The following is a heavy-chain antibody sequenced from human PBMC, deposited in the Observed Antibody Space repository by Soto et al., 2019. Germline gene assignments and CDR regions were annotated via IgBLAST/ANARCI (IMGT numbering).Heavy chain of an antibody. J-gene: IGHJ4*02. CDR3: ARMSMVAFSTTFDY. Sequence: SLRLSCAASGFTFSSYSMNWVRQAPGKGLEWVSSISSSSSYIYYADSVKGRFTISRDNAKNSLYLQMNSLRAEDTAVYYCARMSMVAFSTTFDYWGQGTLVTVSS. V-gene: IGHV3-21*01. CDR1: GFTFSSYS. CDR2: ISSSSSYI. D-gene: IGHD5-12*01.